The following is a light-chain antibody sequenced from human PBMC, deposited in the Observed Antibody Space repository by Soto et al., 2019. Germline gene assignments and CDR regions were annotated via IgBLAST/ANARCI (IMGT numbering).Light chain of an antibody. Sequence: EIMMTQSPGTVSVSPGERATLSCRASQNIRRSLAWYQQKPGQAPRLLIYNAFTRATGIPARVTGSGSGTDFTLTISSLQVEDSAVYYCQQYHNWPPVTFGGGTKVEIK. J-gene: IGKJ4*01. CDR3: QQYHNWPPVT. V-gene: IGKV3-15*01. CDR1: QNIRRS. CDR2: NAF.